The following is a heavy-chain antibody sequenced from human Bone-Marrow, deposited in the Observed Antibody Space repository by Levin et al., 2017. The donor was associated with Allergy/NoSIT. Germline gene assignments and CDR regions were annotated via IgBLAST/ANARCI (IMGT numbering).Heavy chain of an antibody. CDR1: GGAVSSTV. CDR2: IIPILGVV. D-gene: IGHD3-22*01. Sequence: KISCKASGGAVSSTVISWVRQAPGQGLEWMGRIIPILGVVNYAQEFQGRVTITADKSTNTAYMELTSLRSEDTALYYCARDQDYYQSSGHNDAYDIWGQGTLVTVSS. V-gene: IGHV1-69*04. J-gene: IGHJ3*02. CDR3: ARDQDYYQSSGHNDAYDI.